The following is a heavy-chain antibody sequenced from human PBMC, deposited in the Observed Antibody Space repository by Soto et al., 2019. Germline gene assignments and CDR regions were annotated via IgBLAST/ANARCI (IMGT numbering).Heavy chain of an antibody. J-gene: IGHJ6*02. V-gene: IGHV5-51*01. Sequence: GESLKISCKGSGYSFTSYWIGWVRQMPGKGLEWMGIIYPGDSDTRYSPSFQGQVTISADKSISTAYLQWSSLKASDTAMYYCAMGPSVVVPPDSYYYYGMDVWGQGTTVTVSS. D-gene: IGHD2-2*01. CDR2: IYPGDSDT. CDR1: GYSFTSYW. CDR3: AMGPSVVVPPDSYYYYGMDV.